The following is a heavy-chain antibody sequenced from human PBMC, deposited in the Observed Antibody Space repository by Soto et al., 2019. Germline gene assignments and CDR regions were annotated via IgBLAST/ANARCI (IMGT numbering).Heavy chain of an antibody. J-gene: IGHJ4*02. V-gene: IGHV4-31*03. D-gene: IGHD5-18*01. CDR3: APRRPRDTAMVDYFDY. CDR1: GGSISSGGYY. CDR2: IYYSGST. Sequence: PSETLSLTCTVSGGSISSGGYYWSWIRQHPGKGLEWIGYIYYSGSTYYNPSLKSRVTISVDTSKNQFTRKLSSVTAADTAAYYCAPRRPRDTAMVDYFDYWGEGTLVTVSS.